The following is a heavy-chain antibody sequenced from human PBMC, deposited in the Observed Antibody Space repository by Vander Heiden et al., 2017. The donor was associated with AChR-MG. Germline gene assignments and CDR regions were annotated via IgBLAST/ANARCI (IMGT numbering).Heavy chain of an antibody. Sequence: EVQLLESGGGLVQPGGSLRLSCAASGFPFSSYAIGWVRQAPGKGLEWVSAISGSGGSTYYADSVKGRFTISRDNSKNTLYLQMNSLRAEDTAVYHCAKDRGLTMIVVVITPEFDPWGQGTLVTVSS. D-gene: IGHD3-22*01. CDR2: ISGSGGST. CDR1: GFPFSSYA. J-gene: IGHJ5*02. V-gene: IGHV3-23*01. CDR3: AKDRGLTMIVVVITPEFDP.